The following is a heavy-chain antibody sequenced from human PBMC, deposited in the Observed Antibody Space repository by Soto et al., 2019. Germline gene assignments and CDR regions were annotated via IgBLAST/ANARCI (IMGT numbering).Heavy chain of an antibody. D-gene: IGHD3-22*01. Sequence: GESLKISCKGSGYSSAGYWITWVRQKPGKGLEWMGRIDPSDSQTYYSPSFRGHVTISVTKSITTVFLQWSSLRASDTAMYYCARQVYDSDTGPNFQYYFDSWGQGTPVTSPQ. V-gene: IGHV5-10-1*01. CDR1: GYSSAGYW. J-gene: IGHJ4*02. CDR2: IDPSDSQT. CDR3: ARQVYDSDTGPNFQYYFDS.